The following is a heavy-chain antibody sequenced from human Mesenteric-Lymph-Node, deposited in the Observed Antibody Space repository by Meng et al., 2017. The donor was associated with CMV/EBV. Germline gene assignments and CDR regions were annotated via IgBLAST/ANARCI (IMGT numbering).Heavy chain of an antibody. D-gene: IGHD2-2*01. Sequence: SETLSLTCTVSGGSVSSGSYYWNWIRQPPGKGLEWIGYIYYSGSTNYNSSLKSRVIILVDTSKNQFSLKLSSVTAADTAVYYCARPATAANTYYYYGMDVWGQGTTVTVSS. CDR2: IYYSGST. CDR3: ARPATAANTYYYYGMDV. V-gene: IGHV4-61*01. J-gene: IGHJ6*02. CDR1: GGSVSSGSYY.